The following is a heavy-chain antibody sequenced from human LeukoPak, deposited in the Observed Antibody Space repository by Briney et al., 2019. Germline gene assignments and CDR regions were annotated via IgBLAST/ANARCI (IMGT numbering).Heavy chain of an antibody. Sequence: GGSLRLSCAASGFTFSSYWMHWVRQAPGKGLVWVSRINSDESSTSYADSVKGRFTISRDNAKNTLYLQMNSLRAEDTAVYYCARESDVDTAMDMYYYYGMDVWGQGTTVTVSS. V-gene: IGHV3-74*01. J-gene: IGHJ6*02. CDR3: ARESDVDTAMDMYYYYGMDV. CDR1: GFTFSSYW. D-gene: IGHD5-18*01. CDR2: INSDESST.